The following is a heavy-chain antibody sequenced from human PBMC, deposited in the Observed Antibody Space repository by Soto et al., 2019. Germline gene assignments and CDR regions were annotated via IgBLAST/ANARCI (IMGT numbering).Heavy chain of an antibody. D-gene: IGHD5-12*01. CDR2: IIPIFGTV. CDR3: ARGNHRWLQLWYFDL. CDR1: GGTFSNYP. J-gene: IGHJ2*01. Sequence: QVQLVQSGAEVKKPGSSVKVSCKASGGTFSNYPISWVRQAPGQGLEWMGGIIPIFGTVNYAQKFQGRVKSTANEYTSTAYMELSSLRSEDTAVYYCARGNHRWLQLWYFDLWGRGTLVTVSS. V-gene: IGHV1-69*12.